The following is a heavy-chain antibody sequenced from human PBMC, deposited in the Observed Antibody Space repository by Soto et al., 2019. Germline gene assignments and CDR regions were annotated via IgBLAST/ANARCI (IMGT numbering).Heavy chain of an antibody. J-gene: IGHJ5*02. D-gene: IGHD2-15*01. Sequence: PSETLSLTCTVSGGSISSYYWSLIRQPPGKGLEWIGYIYYSGSTNYNPSLKSRVTISVDTSKNQFSLKLSSVTAADTAVYYCARDSLMCSGGSCYLNWFDPWGEGTLVTVSS. CDR3: ARDSLMCSGGSCYLNWFDP. V-gene: IGHV4-59*01. CDR1: GGSISSYY. CDR2: IYYSGST.